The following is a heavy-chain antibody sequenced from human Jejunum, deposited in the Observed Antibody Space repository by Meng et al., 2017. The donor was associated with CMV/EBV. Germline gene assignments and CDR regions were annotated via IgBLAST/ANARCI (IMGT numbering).Heavy chain of an antibody. D-gene: IGHD1-26*01. CDR1: GDSFNSPDSY. CDR2: IYYSGST. J-gene: IGHJ4*02. CDR3: ARSPYSGSALPFFDY. V-gene: IGHV4-30-4*01. Sequence: QVQLQDSGPGLVKPSQPLSLPCPSSGDSFNSPDSYWSWIRQPPEKGLEWIGYIYYSGSTYYNPSLKSRVSISGDTSNKQFSLKLTSVTAADTAVYYCARSPYSGSALPFFDYWGQGSLVTVSS.